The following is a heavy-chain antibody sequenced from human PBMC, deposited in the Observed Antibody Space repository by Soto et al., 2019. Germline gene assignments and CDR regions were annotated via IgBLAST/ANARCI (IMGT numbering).Heavy chain of an antibody. CDR2: ISAYNGNT. V-gene: IGHV1-18*01. Sequence: ASVKVSCKASGYTFTSYGISWVRQAPGQGLEWMGWISAYNGNTNYAQKLQGRVTMTTDTSTSTAYMELRSLRSDDTAVYYCARDRGYDILTGYHRARYAFGIWGQGTMVAVSS. J-gene: IGHJ3*02. D-gene: IGHD3-9*01. CDR1: GYTFTSYG. CDR3: ARDRGYDILTGYHRARYAFGI.